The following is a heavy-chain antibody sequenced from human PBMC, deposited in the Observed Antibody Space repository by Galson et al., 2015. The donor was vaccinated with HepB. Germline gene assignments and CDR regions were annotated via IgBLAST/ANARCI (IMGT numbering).Heavy chain of an antibody. CDR2: ISWKSDTT. D-gene: IGHD1-14*01. V-gene: IGHV3-9*01. Sequence: SLRLSCAASGFIFEDYGMHWVRQAPGKGLERVSGISWKSDTTTYADSVKGRFTISRDNAKNSLYLQMNSLRAEDTALYYCAKSPSGSPEPTFWGFWGQGTLVTVSS. J-gene: IGHJ4*02. CDR3: AKSPSGSPEPTFWGF. CDR1: GFIFEDYG.